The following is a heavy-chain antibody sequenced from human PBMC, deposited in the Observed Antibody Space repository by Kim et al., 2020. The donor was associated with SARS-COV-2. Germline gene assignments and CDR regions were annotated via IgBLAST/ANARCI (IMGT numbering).Heavy chain of an antibody. D-gene: IGHD6-13*01. V-gene: IGHV3-11*03. J-gene: IGHJ4*02. Sequence: YADSVNGRFTISRDNAGNSQYLKMTSMRAEDAAVYYCARRGTSWYSQIDYWGQGTLVTVSS. CDR3: ARRGTSWYSQIDY.